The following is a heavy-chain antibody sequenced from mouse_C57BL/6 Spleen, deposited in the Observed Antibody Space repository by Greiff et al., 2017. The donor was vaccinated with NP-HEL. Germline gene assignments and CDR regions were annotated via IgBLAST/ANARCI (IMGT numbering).Heavy chain of an antibody. CDR3: TRDYGNYEYFDV. D-gene: IGHD2-1*01. V-gene: IGHV5-9-1*02. Sequence: EVQRVESGAGLVKPGGSLKLSCAASGFTFSGYAMSWVRQTPEKRLEWVAYISSGGDYIYYADTVKGRFTISRDNARNTLYLQMSSLKSEDTAMYYCTRDYGNYEYFDVWGTGTTVTVSS. CDR1: GFTFSGYA. J-gene: IGHJ1*03. CDR2: ISSGGDYI.